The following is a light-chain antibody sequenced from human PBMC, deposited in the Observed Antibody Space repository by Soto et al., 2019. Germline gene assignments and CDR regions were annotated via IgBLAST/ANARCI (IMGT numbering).Light chain of an antibody. CDR2: GAS. CDR1: QSVGNK. V-gene: IGKV3-15*01. J-gene: IGKJ1*01. CDR3: QQYNDWPRT. Sequence: EIRMTQSPAILSVSPGERATLACRASQSVGNKLAWYQQKPGQAPRLLIYGASTRATGIPARFSGSGSGTEFTLTISSLQSEDFAVYYCQQYNDWPRTFGQGTKVDI.